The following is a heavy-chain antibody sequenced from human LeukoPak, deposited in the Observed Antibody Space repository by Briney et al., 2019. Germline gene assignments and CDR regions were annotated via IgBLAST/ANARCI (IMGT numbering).Heavy chain of an antibody. CDR2: INPHSGDT. CDR3: ARKVDFLDALDI. Sequence: ASVKVSCKASGYTFTGYYIHWVRQAPGQGLEWMGWINPHSGDTNYAQSFQGRVTMTRDTSISTVYMDLSRLRSDDTAVYYCARKVDFLDALDIWGQGTMVTVSS. CDR1: GYTFTGYY. V-gene: IGHV1-2*02. J-gene: IGHJ3*02. D-gene: IGHD3/OR15-3a*01.